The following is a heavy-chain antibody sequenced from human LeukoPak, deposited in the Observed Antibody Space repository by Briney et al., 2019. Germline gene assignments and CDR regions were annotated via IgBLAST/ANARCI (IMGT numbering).Heavy chain of an antibody. CDR3: NTGVD. J-gene: IGHJ1*01. CDR1: GLTFSSAW. V-gene: IGHV3-15*01. Sequence: PGESLRLSCAASGLTFSSAWMYWVRQAPGKGLEWVGRIKSKADGETAEYAAPVQGRFTISRDDSRNMLYLQMNSLKAEDTAVYYCNTGVDWGRGTLVAVSS. CDR2: IKSKADGETA.